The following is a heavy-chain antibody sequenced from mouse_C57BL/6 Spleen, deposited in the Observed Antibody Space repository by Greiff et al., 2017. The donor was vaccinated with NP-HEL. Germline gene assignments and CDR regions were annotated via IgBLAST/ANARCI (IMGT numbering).Heavy chain of an antibody. CDR1: GYSFTDYN. CDR3: ARWGYGSSAPYYYAMDY. Sequence: EVQLQQSGPELVKPGASVKISCKASGYSFTDYNMNWVKQSNGKSLEWIGVINPNYGTTSYNQKFKGKATLTVDQSSSTAYMQLNSLTSEDSAVYYCARWGYGSSAPYYYAMDYWGQGTSVTVSS. CDR2: INPNYGTT. D-gene: IGHD1-1*01. V-gene: IGHV1-39*01. J-gene: IGHJ4*01.